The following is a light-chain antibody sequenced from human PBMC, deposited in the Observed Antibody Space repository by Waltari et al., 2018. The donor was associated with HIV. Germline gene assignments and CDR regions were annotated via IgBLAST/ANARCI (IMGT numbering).Light chain of an antibody. CDR1: SSNIGSNY. Sequence: QSVLTQPPSASGTPGQRVTISCSGSSSNIGSNYVYWYQQLPGTAPQLLLYRNNQRPSGVPDRFSGSKSGTSASLAISGLRSEDEADYYCAAWDSSLSVVVFGGGTKLTVL. J-gene: IGLJ2*01. CDR2: RNN. CDR3: AAWDSSLSVVV. V-gene: IGLV1-47*01.